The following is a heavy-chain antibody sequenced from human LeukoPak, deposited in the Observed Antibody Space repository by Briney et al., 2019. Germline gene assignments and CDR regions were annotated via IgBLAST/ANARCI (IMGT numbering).Heavy chain of an antibody. CDR2: IIPIFGTA. Sequence: ASVKVSCKASGGTFSSYAISWVRQAPGQGLEWMGGIIPIFGTANYAQKFQGRVTITTDESTSTAYMELSSLRSEDTAVYYCAGTDYYDSSGLYYWGQGTLVAVSS. J-gene: IGHJ4*02. CDR1: GGTFSSYA. CDR3: AGTDYYDSSGLYY. D-gene: IGHD3-22*01. V-gene: IGHV1-69*05.